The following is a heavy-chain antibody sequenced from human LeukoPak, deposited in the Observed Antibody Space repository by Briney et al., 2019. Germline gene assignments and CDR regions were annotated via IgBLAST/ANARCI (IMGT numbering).Heavy chain of an antibody. D-gene: IGHD3-22*01. CDR1: GFTFSGYA. CDR3: AKDFNYYDSSGPDY. J-gene: IGHJ4*02. Sequence: GGSLRLSCAASGFTFSGYAMSWVRQAPGKGLEWVSAISGSGGSTYYADSVKGRFTISRDNSKNTLYLQMNSLRAEDTAVYYCAKDFNYYDSSGPDYWGQGTLVTVSS. CDR2: ISGSGGST. V-gene: IGHV3-23*01.